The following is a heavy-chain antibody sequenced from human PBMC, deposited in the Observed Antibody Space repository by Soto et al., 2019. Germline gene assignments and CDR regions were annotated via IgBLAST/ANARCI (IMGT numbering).Heavy chain of an antibody. J-gene: IGHJ3*02. CDR2: IYYSGST. Sequence: SETLSLTCTVSGGSISSGGYYWSWIRQHPGKGLEWIGYIYYSGSTYYNPSLKSRVTISVDTSKNQFSLKLSSVAAADTAVYYCARDIGSGSYYIIGPAXDIWGQGTMVTVSS. V-gene: IGHV4-31*03. CDR1: GGSISSGGYY. D-gene: IGHD3-10*01. CDR3: ARDIGSGSYYIIGPAXDI.